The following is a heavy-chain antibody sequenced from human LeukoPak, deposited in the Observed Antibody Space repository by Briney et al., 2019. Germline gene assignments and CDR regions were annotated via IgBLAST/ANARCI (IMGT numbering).Heavy chain of an antibody. CDR3: ARDLTGDYYGSGSPYSRD. CDR2: IIPILGIA. D-gene: IGHD3-10*01. CDR1: GGTFSSYA. J-gene: IGHJ4*02. V-gene: IGHV1-69*04. Sequence: SVKVSCTASGGTFSSYAISWVRQAPGQGLEWMGRIIPILGIANYAQKFQGRVTITADKSTSTAYMELSSLRSEDTAVYYCARDLTGDYYGSGSPYSRDWGQGTLVTVSS.